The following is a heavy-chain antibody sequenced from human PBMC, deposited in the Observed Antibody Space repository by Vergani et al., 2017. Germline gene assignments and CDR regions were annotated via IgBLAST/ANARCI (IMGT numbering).Heavy chain of an antibody. CDR2: IIPIFGTA. CDR1: GDTFSNYA. CDR3: ARARFSSRGYSGYEHYYYYYGMDV. J-gene: IGHJ6*02. Sequence: QVQLLQSGAAVRKPGSSVTVSCKASGDTFSNYAITWVRQAPGQGLEWMGRIIPIFGTANYAQKFQGRVTITADESTSTAYMELSSLRSEDTAVYYCARARFSSRGYSGYEHYYYYYGMDVWGQGTTVTVSS. V-gene: IGHV1-69*13. D-gene: IGHD5-12*01.